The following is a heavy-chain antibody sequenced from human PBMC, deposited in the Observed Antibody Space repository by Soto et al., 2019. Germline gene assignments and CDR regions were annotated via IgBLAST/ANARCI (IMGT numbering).Heavy chain of an antibody. V-gene: IGHV3-30*18. J-gene: IGHJ4*02. D-gene: IGHD3-9*01. CDR3: AKSYYDILTGYYPAFDY. CDR1: GFTFSSYG. Sequence: QVQLVESGGGVVQPGRSLRLSCAASGFTFSSYGMHWVRQAPGKGLEWVAVISYDGSNKYYADSVKGRFTISRDNSKNXXYLQMNSLRAEDTAVYYCAKSYYDILTGYYPAFDYWGQGTLVTVSS. CDR2: ISYDGSNK.